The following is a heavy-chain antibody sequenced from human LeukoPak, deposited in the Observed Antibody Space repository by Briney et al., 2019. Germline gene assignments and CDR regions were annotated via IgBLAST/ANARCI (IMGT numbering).Heavy chain of an antibody. CDR3: ARDFFSCSGGSCYPMLGWFDP. V-gene: IGHV4-61*02. CDR2: IYTSGST. CDR1: GGSISSGSYY. Sequence: SETLSLTCTVSGGSISSGSYYWSWIRQPAGKGLEWIGRIYTSGSTNYNPSLKSRVTISVDTSKNQFSLKLSSVTAADMAVYYCARDFFSCSGGSCYPMLGWFDPWGQGTLVTVSS. D-gene: IGHD2-15*01. J-gene: IGHJ5*02.